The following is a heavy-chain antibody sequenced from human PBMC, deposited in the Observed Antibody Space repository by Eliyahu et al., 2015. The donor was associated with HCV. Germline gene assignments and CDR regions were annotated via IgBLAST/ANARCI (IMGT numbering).Heavy chain of an antibody. CDR1: GXTXGDXXA. D-gene: IGHD3-10*01. CDR3: MAPGYFGSGSNRDY. J-gene: IGHJ4*02. Sequence: EVQLVESGGDXVQXGXSLRXSCTXXGXTXGDXXAMSWVRQAPGKGLEWVGFIRSKAFGGTTEYAASVKGRFIISRDDSKGIAYLQMDSLKTEDTAVYYCMAPGYFGSGSNRDYWGQGTLVTVSS. CDR2: IRSKAFGGTT. V-gene: IGHV3-49*04.